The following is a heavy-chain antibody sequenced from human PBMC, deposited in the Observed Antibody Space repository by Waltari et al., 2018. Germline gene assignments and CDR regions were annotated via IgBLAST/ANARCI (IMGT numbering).Heavy chain of an antibody. CDR3: ARDPMSTGYYYYGMDV. D-gene: IGHD4-17*01. J-gene: IGHJ6*02. V-gene: IGHV3-48*01. CDR2: ISSSSSTI. Sequence: EVQLVESGGGLVQPGGSLRLSCAASGFTFSSYSMNWVRQAPGKGLEWVSYISSSSSTIYNADSVKGQYTISRYKAKNSRYLQMISLRAEDTAVYYCARDPMSTGYYYYGMDVWGQRTTVTVSS. CDR1: GFTFSSYS.